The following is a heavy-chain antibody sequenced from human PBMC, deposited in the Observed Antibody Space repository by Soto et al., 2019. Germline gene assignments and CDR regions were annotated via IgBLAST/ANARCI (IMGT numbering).Heavy chain of an antibody. D-gene: IGHD1-26*01. J-gene: IGHJ6*02. CDR2: IYYSGST. Sequence: SETLSLTCPVCGVSISSYDWSWIRQPPGKELKWIGYIYYSGSTNYNPSLKSRVTISVDTSKNQFSLKLSSVTAADTAVYYCARIEASGSYYEDYYYGMDVWGQGTTVTAP. CDR1: GVSISSYD. CDR3: ARIEASGSYYEDYYYGMDV. V-gene: IGHV4-59*01.